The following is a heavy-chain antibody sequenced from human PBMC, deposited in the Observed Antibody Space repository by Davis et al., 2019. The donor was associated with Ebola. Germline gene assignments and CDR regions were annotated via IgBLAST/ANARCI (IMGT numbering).Heavy chain of an antibody. V-gene: IGHV3-30*04. D-gene: IGHD3-10*01. J-gene: IGHJ5*01. Sequence: PGGSLRLSCVGSGFTFSTFAMHWVRQAPGKGLEWVALISYDGKKKFYRDSVKGRFTISSDNSKNTLYLEMDNLRPEDTAVYYCARDPTNYGSEDYCAYNWFDSWGQGTLVTVSS. CDR2: ISYDGKKK. CDR1: GFTFSTFA. CDR3: ARDPTNYGSEDYCAYNWFDS.